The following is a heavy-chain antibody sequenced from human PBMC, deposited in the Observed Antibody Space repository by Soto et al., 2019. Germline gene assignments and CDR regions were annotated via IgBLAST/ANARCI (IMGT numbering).Heavy chain of an antibody. Sequence: SETLSLTCTVSGGSISSGGYYWSWIRQHPGKGLEWIGYIYYSGSTYYNPSLKSRVTISVDTSKNQFSLKLSSVTAADTAVYYCARVPGSDLYYFDYWGQGTLVTVSS. CDR2: IYYSGST. V-gene: IGHV4-31*03. CDR3: ARVPGSDLYYFDY. CDR1: GGSISSGGYY. J-gene: IGHJ4*02.